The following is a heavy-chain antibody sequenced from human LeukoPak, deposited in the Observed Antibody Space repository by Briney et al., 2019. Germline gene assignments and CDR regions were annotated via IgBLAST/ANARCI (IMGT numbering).Heavy chain of an antibody. J-gene: IGHJ3*02. V-gene: IGHV3-9*01. CDR1: GFTFSSYA. D-gene: IGHD3-16*01. Sequence: PGGSLRLSCAASGFTFSSYAMHWVRQAPGKGLEWVSGISWNSGSIGYADSVKGRFTISRDNAKNSLYLQMNSLRAEDTALYYCAKGGRVITLWGALDIWGQGTMVTVSS. CDR3: AKGGRVITLWGALDI. CDR2: ISWNSGSI.